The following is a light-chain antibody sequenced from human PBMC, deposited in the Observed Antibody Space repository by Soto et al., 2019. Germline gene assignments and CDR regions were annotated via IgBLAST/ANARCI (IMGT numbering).Light chain of an antibody. Sequence: EIVLTQSPGTLSLSPRERATLSCRASQSVSSSYLAWYQQKPGQAPRLLIYGASSRATGIPDRFSGSGSGTDFTLTISRLEPEDFAVYYWQQYGSSPKFGQGNKVEIK. CDR2: GAS. V-gene: IGKV3-20*01. CDR1: QSVSSSY. CDR3: QQYGSSPK. J-gene: IGKJ1*01.